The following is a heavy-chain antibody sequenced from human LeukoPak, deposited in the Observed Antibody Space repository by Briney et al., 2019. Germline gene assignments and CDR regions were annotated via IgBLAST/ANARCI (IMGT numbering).Heavy chain of an antibody. J-gene: IGHJ4*02. Sequence: ASVKVSCKASGYTFTSYGISWVRQAPGQGLEWMGWISAYNDNTNYAQNLQDRVTMTTDTSTSTAYMELRSLRSDDAAVYYCAREFVGDYFHSSDYSDTFFDYWGQGTLVTVSS. CDR2: ISAYNDNT. CDR1: GYTFTSYG. V-gene: IGHV1-18*01. D-gene: IGHD3-22*01. CDR3: AREFVGDYFHSSDYSDTFFDY.